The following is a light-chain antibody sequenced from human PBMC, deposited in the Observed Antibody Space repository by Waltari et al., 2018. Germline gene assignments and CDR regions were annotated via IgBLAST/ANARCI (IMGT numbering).Light chain of an antibody. CDR1: QRVSSY. CDR2: GIS. Sequence: EIVLTQSPATLPLSPGERATPSCRASQRVSSYLVWYQQKPGQPPRLLIYGISNRATGIPARFSGSGSGTDFTLTISSLEPEDFAVYYCQQRSNWPSITFGQGTRLEIK. V-gene: IGKV3-11*01. CDR3: QQRSNWPSIT. J-gene: IGKJ5*01.